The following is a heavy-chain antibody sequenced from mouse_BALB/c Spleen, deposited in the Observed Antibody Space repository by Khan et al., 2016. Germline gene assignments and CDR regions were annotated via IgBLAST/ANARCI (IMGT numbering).Heavy chain of an antibody. CDR1: GYTFTDYE. V-gene: IGHV1-15*01. Sequence: QVQLQQPGAELVRPGASVKLSCKALGYTFTDYEIHWVKQTPVHGLEWIGAIHPGNGGTAYNQTFKGKATLPADPSSSTAYLELSSLTSEDSAVYYCTEGLPRRHYADYWGQGTALTVAT. CDR3: TEGLPRRHYADY. CDR2: IHPGNGGT. D-gene: IGHD1-1*01. J-gene: IGHJ2*01.